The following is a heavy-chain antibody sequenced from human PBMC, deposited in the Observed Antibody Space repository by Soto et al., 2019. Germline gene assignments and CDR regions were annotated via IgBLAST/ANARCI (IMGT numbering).Heavy chain of an antibody. Sequence: SVKVSCKASGGTFSSYAISWVRQAPGQGLERMGGIIPIFGTANYAQKFQGRVTITADKSTSTAYMELSSLRSEDTAVYYCARDNEAAAGFDYWGQGTLVTVSS. J-gene: IGHJ4*02. V-gene: IGHV1-69*06. CDR1: GGTFSSYA. CDR3: ARDNEAAAGFDY. CDR2: IIPIFGTA. D-gene: IGHD6-13*01.